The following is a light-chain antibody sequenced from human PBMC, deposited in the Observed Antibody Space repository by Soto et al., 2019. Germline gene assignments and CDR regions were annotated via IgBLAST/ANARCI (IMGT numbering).Light chain of an antibody. J-gene: IGLJ1*01. CDR1: SGHSSYI. CDR2: LEGSGSY. CDR3: ATWDSNTQV. Sequence: QLVLTQSSSASASLGSSVKLTCTLSSGHSSYIIAWHQQQPGKAPRYLMKLEGSGSYNKGSGVPDRFSGSSSGADRYLTISNLQFEDEADYYCATWDSNTQVFGTGTKLTVL. V-gene: IGLV4-60*02.